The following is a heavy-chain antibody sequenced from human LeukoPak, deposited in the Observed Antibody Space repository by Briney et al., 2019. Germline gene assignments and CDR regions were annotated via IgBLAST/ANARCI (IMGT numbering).Heavy chain of an antibody. Sequence: GGSLRLSCAASGFTVSSNYMSWVRQAPGKGLEWVSAISGSGGSTYYADSVKGRFTISRDNSKNTLYLQMNSLRAEDTAVYYCSGIAAAWYPYWGQGTLVTVSS. D-gene: IGHD6-13*01. V-gene: IGHV3-23*01. J-gene: IGHJ4*02. CDR3: SGIAAAWYPY. CDR1: GFTVSSNY. CDR2: ISGSGGST.